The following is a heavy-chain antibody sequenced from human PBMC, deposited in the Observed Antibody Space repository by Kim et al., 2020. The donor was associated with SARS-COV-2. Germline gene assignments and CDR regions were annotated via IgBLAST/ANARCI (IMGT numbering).Heavy chain of an antibody. Sequence: GESLKISCKGSGYSFTSYWIGWVRQMPGKGLEWMGIIYPGDSDTRYSPSFQGQVTISADKSISTAYLQWSSLKASDTSIFYCARAPIYGSGSHSYYGMDVWCQGTTVTVSS. CDR3: ARAPIYGSGSHSYYGMDV. J-gene: IGHJ6*02. V-gene: IGHV5-51*01. CDR1: GYSFTSYW. CDR2: IYPGDSDT. D-gene: IGHD3-10*01.